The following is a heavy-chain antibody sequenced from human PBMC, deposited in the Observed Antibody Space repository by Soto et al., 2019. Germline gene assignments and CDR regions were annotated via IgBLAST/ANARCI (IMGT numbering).Heavy chain of an antibody. CDR3: AREHRYSSSWLTGLIAYDAFDI. CDR1: GGTFSSYA. V-gene: IGHV1-69*13. Sequence: SVKVSCKASGGTFSSYAVSWVRQAPGQGLEWMGGIIPIFGTANYAQKFQGRVTITADESTSTAYMELSSLRSEDTAVYYCAREHRYSSSWLTGLIAYDAFDIWGQGTMVTVSS. J-gene: IGHJ3*02. D-gene: IGHD6-13*01. CDR2: IIPIFGTA.